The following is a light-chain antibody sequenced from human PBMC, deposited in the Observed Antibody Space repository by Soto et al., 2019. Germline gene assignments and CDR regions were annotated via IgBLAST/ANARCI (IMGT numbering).Light chain of an antibody. CDR1: QSVTGTC. CDR3: QQYGSSPWT. J-gene: IGKJ1*01. CDR2: GAS. Sequence: EIVLTQSPGTLSLSPGERATLSCRASQSVTGTCLAWYQQKPGQAPRLLIYGASSRATGIPDRFSGSGSGTDFTLTISRLEPADFAVYYWQQYGSSPWTFGQGTKVEIK. V-gene: IGKV3-20*01.